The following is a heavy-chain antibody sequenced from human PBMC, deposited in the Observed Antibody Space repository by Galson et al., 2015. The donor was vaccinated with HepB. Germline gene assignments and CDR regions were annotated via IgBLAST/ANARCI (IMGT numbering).Heavy chain of an antibody. CDR2: ISSSSSYI. CDR1: GFTFSSYS. D-gene: IGHD5-12*01. V-gene: IGHV3-21*01. CDR3: ARDPYSGYDWGGY. J-gene: IGHJ4*02. Sequence: SLRLSCAASGFTFSSYSMNWVRQAPGKGLEWVSSISSSSSYIYYADSVKGRFTISRDNAKNSLYLQMNSLRAEDTAVYYCARDPYSGYDWGGYWGQGTLVTVSS.